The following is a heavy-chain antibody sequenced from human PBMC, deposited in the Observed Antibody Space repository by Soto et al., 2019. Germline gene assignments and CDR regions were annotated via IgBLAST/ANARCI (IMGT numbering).Heavy chain of an antibody. Sequence: ASVKVSCKASGDTFSSYAINWVRQAPGQGLEWMGWIIAYYGKTNYAQKLQGRVTITTDTSTSTAYMELRSLRSDDTAVYYCARSLGSGSYYYYYMDVWGKGTTVTVSS. V-gene: IGHV1-18*01. CDR1: GDTFSSYA. D-gene: IGHD3-10*01. J-gene: IGHJ6*03. CDR2: IIAYYGKT. CDR3: ARSLGSGSYYYYYMDV.